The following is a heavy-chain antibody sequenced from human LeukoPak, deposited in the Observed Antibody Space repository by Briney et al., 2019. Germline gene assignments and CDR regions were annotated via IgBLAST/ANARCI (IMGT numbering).Heavy chain of an antibody. V-gene: IGHV1-2*06. D-gene: IGHD2-2*01. J-gene: IGHJ4*02. CDR1: GYTFTGYY. Sequence: ASVKVSCKASGYTFTGYYMHWVRQAPGQGLEWMGRINPNSGGTNYAQKFQGRVTMTRDTSIGTAYMELSRLRSDDTAVYYCARVSRCSSTSCYYGSGSYRSFDYWGQGTLVTVSS. CDR3: ARVSRCSSTSCYYGSGSYRSFDY. CDR2: INPNSGGT.